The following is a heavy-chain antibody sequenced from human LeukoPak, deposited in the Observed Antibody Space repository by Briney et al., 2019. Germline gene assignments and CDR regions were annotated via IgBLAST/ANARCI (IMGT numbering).Heavy chain of an antibody. V-gene: IGHV3-30*18. CDR2: ISSDGGKI. CDR1: GITFTIAG. J-gene: IGHJ4*02. CDR3: AKDKGTRYFDY. D-gene: IGHD1-7*01. Sequence: GTSLRLSCAVSGITFTIAGMHWVRQVPGKGLEWVAVISSDGGKIYYGDSVKGRFIISRDTSRNILFLQMNGLRADDTAIYYCAKDKGTRYFDYWGQGTLVTFSS.